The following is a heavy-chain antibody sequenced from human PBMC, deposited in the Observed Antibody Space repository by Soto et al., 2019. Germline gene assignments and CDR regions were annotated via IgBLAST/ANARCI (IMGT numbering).Heavy chain of an antibody. CDR2: IIPIFGTA. J-gene: IGHJ4*02. CDR1: GGTFSSYA. V-gene: IGHV1-69*13. CDR3: ARSMYFDSSRYSLAYDY. D-gene: IGHD3-22*01. Sequence: SVKVSCKASGGTFSSYAISWVRQAPGQGLEWMGGIIPIFGTANYAQKFQGRVTITADESTSTAYMELSSLRSEDTAVYYCARSMYFDSSRYSLAYDYWGQGTLVTVSS.